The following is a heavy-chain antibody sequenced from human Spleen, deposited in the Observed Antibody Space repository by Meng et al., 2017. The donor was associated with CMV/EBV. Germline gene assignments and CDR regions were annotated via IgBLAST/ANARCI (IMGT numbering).Heavy chain of an antibody. V-gene: IGHV3-11*04. CDR1: GVTFTDYY. CDR2: SSRSGTTT. D-gene: IGHD3-10*01. CDR3: ARGRGDIPSGWSDS. Sequence: SGVTFTDYYMIWIRQAPGKGLEWVSYSSRSGTTTYYADSVKGRFTISRDNAKTSLYLQMNSLRAEDTAVYYCARGRGDIPSGWSDSWGQGTLVTVSS. J-gene: IGHJ5*01.